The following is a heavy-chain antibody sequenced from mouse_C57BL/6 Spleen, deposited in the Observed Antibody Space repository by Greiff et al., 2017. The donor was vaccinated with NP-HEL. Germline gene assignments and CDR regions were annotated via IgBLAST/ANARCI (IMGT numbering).Heavy chain of an antibody. J-gene: IGHJ2*01. CDR1: GYTFTDYY. V-gene: IGHV1-26*01. CDR3: ARQNGNYVGYLDY. D-gene: IGHD2-1*01. Sequence: VQLQQSGPELVKPGASVKISCKASGYTFTDYYMNWVKQSHGKSLEWIGDINPNNGGTSYNQKFKGKATLTVDKSSSTAYMELRSLTSEDSAVYYCARQNGNYVGYLDYWGQGTTLTVSS. CDR2: INPNNGGT.